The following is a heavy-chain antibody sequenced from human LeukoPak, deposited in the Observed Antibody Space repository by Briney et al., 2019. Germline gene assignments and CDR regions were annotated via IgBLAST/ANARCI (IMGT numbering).Heavy chain of an antibody. D-gene: IGHD3-10*01. J-gene: IGHJ5*02. CDR2: INHSGST. CDR1: GGSFSGYY. CDR3: ARAITMVRGANPKWFDP. Sequence: PSETLSLTCAVYGGSFSGYYWSWIRQPPGKGLEWIGEINHSGSTNYNPSLKSRVTISVDTSKNQFSLKLSSVTAADTAVYYCARAITMVRGANPKWFDPWGQGTLVTVSS. V-gene: IGHV4-34*01.